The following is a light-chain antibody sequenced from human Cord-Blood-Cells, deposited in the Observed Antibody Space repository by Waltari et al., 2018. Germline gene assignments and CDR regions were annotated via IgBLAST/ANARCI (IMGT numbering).Light chain of an antibody. CDR1: ALPKQY. CDR3: QSADSSGTYPV. CDR2: KDS. J-gene: IGLJ3*02. Sequence: SYELTQPPSVSVSPGQTARTTCSGDALPKQYSYWYQQKPGQAPVLVIYKDSERPSGIPERFSGSSSVTTVTLTISGVQAEDEADYYCQSADSSGTYPVFGGGTKLTVL. V-gene: IGLV3-25*02.